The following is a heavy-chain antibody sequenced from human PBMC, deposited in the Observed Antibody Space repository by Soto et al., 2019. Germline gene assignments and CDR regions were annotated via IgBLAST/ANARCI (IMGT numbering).Heavy chain of an antibody. CDR1: GFNFDDYA. CDR3: AKDADRGVSTGWTYYYYYMDV. Sequence: EVQLVESGGGLVQPGRSLRLSCAASGFNFDDYAMHWVRQAPGKGLEWVSGISWNSGSIGYADSVKGRFTISRDNAKNSLYLQMNSLRAEDTALYYCAKDADRGVSTGWTYYYYYMDVWGKGTTVTVSS. J-gene: IGHJ6*03. CDR2: ISWNSGSI. V-gene: IGHV3-9*01. D-gene: IGHD3-10*01.